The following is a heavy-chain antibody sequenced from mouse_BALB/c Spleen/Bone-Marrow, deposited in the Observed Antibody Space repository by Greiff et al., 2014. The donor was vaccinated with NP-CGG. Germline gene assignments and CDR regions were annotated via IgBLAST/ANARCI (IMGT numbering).Heavy chain of an antibody. CDR1: GYTFTSYW. J-gene: IGHJ4*01. V-gene: IGHV1-69*02. CDR2: IYPSDSYT. CDR3: TRRDRYDYYAMDY. Sequence: VQLQQSGAELVRPGASVKLSCKASGYTFTSYWINWVKQRPGQGLEWIGNIYPSDSYTNYNQKFKDKATLTVDKSSSTAYMQLSSPTSEDSAVYYCTRRDRYDYYAMDYWGQGTSDTVSS. D-gene: IGHD2-14*01.